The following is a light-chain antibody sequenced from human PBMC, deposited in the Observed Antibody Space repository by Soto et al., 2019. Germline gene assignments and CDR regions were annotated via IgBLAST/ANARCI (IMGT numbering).Light chain of an antibody. CDR2: DAS. CDR3: QQYNNWPQT. CDR1: QSVSSSY. Sequence: EIVMTQSPATLSVSPGERATLSCRASQSVSSSYLAWYQQKPGQAPRLLIYDASNRATGIPARFSGSGSGADFTLTISSLEPEDFAVYYCQQYNNWPQTFGQGTKVDIK. J-gene: IGKJ1*01. V-gene: IGKV3D-15*01.